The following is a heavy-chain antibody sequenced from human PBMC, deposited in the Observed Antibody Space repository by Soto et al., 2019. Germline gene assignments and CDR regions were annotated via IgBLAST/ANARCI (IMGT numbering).Heavy chain of an antibody. CDR1: GGSISSSNW. CDR3: ARRYSSAFDI. CDR2: IYHSGST. Sequence: SETLSLTCAVSGGSISSSNWWSWVRQPPGKGLEWIGYIYHSGSTNYNPSLKSRVTISVDTSKNQFSLKLSSVTAADTAVYYCARRYSSAFDIWGQGTMVT. J-gene: IGHJ3*02. D-gene: IGHD6-13*01. V-gene: IGHV4-4*02.